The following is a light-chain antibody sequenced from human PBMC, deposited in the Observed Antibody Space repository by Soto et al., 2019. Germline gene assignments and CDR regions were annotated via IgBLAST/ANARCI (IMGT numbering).Light chain of an antibody. CDR2: RNN. CDR3: AAWDDNLGANYV. J-gene: IGLJ1*01. Sequence: QSVLTQPPSASGTPGQRVTISCSGSSSNIGSNYVYWYQQLPGTAPKLLIYRNNQRPSGVPDRFSGSKSGTSASLAISGLRSEDEADYYCAAWDDNLGANYVFGTGTKLT. V-gene: IGLV1-47*01. CDR1: SSNIGSNY.